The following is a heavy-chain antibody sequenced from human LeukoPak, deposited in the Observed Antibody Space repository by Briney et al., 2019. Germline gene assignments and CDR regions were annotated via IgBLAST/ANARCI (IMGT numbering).Heavy chain of an antibody. J-gene: IGHJ6*02. Sequence: GGSLRLSCAASGFTFSSYGMHWVRQAPGKGLEWVAVISYDGSNKYYADSVKGRFTISRDNSKNTLYLQMNSLRAEDTAFYHCARAVGATYSYATDVWGQGATVTVSS. CDR3: ARAVGATYSYATDV. CDR2: ISYDGSNK. D-gene: IGHD1-26*01. V-gene: IGHV3-30*03. CDR1: GFTFSSYG.